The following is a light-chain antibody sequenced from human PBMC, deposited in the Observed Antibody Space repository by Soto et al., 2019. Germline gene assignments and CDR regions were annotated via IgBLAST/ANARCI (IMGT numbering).Light chain of an antibody. V-gene: IGKV3-15*01. CDR3: PQYHNWPPQYT. J-gene: IGKJ2*01. CDR2: GAS. CDR1: QSVARN. Sequence: EIVMTQSPASLSVSPGDGATLSCRASQSVARNVAWYQQKPGQGPRLLIHGASTRAVGVPARFSGSGSGTDITLTISSLQSEDFAVYYCPQYHNWPPQYTFGQGTKLQIK.